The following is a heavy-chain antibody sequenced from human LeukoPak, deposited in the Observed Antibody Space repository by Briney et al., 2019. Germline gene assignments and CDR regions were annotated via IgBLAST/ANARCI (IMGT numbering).Heavy chain of an antibody. CDR1: GFTFSSYS. Sequence: PGGSLRLSCAASGFTFSSYSMNWVRQAPGKGLEWVSSISSSSSYIYYADSVKGRFTISRDNAKNSLYPQMNSLRAEDTAVYYCAREIVGQLAYYYYYYMDVWGKGTTVTVSS. V-gene: IGHV3-21*01. CDR3: AREIVGQLAYYYYYYMDV. CDR2: ISSSSSYI. J-gene: IGHJ6*03. D-gene: IGHD3-22*01.